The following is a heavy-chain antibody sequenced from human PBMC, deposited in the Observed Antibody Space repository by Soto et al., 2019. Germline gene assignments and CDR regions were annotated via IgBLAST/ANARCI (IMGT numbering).Heavy chain of an antibody. CDR2: INPSGGGT. J-gene: IGHJ4*02. Sequence: ASVKVSCKASGYTFISYYMHWLRQAPGQGLEWMGIINPSGGGTSYAQKFQGRATMTRDTSTSTVYMELSSLRSEDTAVYYCAREEHSYGRTFDYWGQGTLVSSPQ. CDR3: AREEHSYGRTFDY. D-gene: IGHD5-18*01. V-gene: IGHV1-46*03. CDR1: GYTFISYY.